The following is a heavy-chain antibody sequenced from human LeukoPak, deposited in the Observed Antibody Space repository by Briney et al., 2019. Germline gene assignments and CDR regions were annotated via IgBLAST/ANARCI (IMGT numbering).Heavy chain of an antibody. J-gene: IGHJ4*02. Sequence: GGSLRLSCAASGFTFSSYGMHWVRQAPGKGLEWVAVIWYDGSNKYYADSVKGRFTISRDNSKNTLYLQMNSLRAEDMAVYYCAKDLYYYDSSGYFDYWGQGTLVTVSS. D-gene: IGHD3-22*01. CDR3: AKDLYYYDSSGYFDY. V-gene: IGHV3-33*06. CDR2: IWYDGSNK. CDR1: GFTFSSYG.